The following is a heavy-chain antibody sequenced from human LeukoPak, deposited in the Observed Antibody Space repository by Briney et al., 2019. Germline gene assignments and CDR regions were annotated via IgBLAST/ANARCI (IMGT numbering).Heavy chain of an antibody. D-gene: IGHD3-9*01. Sequence: GGSLRLSCAASGFTFSNYGMSWVRQAPGKGLEWVSGISWNSGSIGYADSVKGRFTISRDNAKNSLYLQMNSLRAEDTAVYYCAREGYDILTGYFYWGQGTLVTVSS. J-gene: IGHJ4*02. CDR2: ISWNSGSI. V-gene: IGHV3-20*04. CDR1: GFTFSNYG. CDR3: AREGYDILTGYFY.